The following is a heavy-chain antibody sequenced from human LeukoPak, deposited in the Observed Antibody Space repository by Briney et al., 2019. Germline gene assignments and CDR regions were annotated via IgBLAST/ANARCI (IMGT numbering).Heavy chain of an antibody. D-gene: IGHD1-26*01. CDR3: ARDGERSGNWFDP. CDR1: GGSISSYY. Sequence: PSETLSLTCTVSGGSISSYYWSWIRQPPGKGLEWIGYIYYSGGTNYKSSLKSRVTISVDTSKNQFSLKLRSVTAADTAVYYCARDGERSGNWFDPWGQGTLVTVSS. V-gene: IGHV4-59*01. CDR2: IYYSGGT. J-gene: IGHJ5*02.